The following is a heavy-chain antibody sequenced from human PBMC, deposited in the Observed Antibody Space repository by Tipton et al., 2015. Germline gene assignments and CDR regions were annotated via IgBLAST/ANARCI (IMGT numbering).Heavy chain of an antibody. CDR3: ARQIILSPEGPLPNWFDP. CDR1: DGSIRDGDDY. V-gene: IGHV4-39*01. CDR2: IFHNGYT. D-gene: IGHD3-10*01. Sequence: TLSLTCTVSDGSIRDGDDYWAWIRQPPGKGPEWIASIFHNGYTFYNPSLKNRVTISVDTSKNQVSLKMTSVTAADTAVYYCARQIILSPEGPLPNWFDPWGQGTLVTVSS. J-gene: IGHJ5*02.